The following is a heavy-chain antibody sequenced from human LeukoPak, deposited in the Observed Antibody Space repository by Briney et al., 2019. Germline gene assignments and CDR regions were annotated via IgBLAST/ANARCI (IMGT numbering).Heavy chain of an antibody. CDR1: GFTFSSYA. CDR3: AKEILGSTAILYCYGMDV. V-gene: IGHV3-23*01. D-gene: IGHD2-21*02. Sequence: GGSLRLSCAASGFTFSSYAMSWVRQAPGKGLEWVSAISGSGGSTYYADSVKGRFTISRDNSKNTLYLQMNSLRAEDTAVYCCAKEILGSTAILYCYGMDVWGQGTTVTVSS. CDR2: ISGSGGST. J-gene: IGHJ6*02.